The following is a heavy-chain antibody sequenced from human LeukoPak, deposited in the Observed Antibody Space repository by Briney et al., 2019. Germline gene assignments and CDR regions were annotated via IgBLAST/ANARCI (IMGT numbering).Heavy chain of an antibody. CDR1: GYTLTELS. D-gene: IGHD1-26*01. CDR3: ATGGSYSTVDAFDI. CDR2: FDPEDGET. J-gene: IGHJ3*02. V-gene: IGHV1-24*01. Sequence: ASVKVSCKVSGYTLTELSMHWVRQAPGKGLEWMGGFDPEDGETIYAQKFQGRVTMTEDTSTDTAYMELSSLRSEDTAVYYYATGGSYSTVDAFDIWGQGTMVTVSS.